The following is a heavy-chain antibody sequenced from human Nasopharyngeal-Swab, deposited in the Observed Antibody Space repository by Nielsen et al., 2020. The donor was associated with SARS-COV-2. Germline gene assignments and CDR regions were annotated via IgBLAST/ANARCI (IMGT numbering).Heavy chain of an antibody. CDR2: TYYRSKWYN. J-gene: IGHJ6*03. V-gene: IGHV6-1*01. D-gene: IGHD4-17*01. Sequence: IRQSPSRGLEWPGRTYYRSKWYNDYVVSVKSRITISPDTSKNQFSLHLNSVTPEDTAVYYCARARGAYGDYYYYYTDVWGKGTTVTVSS. CDR3: ARARGAYGDYYYYYTDV.